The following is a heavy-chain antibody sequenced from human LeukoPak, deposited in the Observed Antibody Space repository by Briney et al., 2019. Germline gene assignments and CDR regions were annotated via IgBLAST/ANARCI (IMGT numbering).Heavy chain of an antibody. CDR3: AEDGGMTVAYYYYYMDV. J-gene: IGHJ6*03. Sequence: GGSLRLSCAASGSTFSSYAMSWVRQAPGKGLEWVSAISGSGGSTYYADSVKGRFTISRDNSKNTLYLQMNSLRAEDTAVYYCAEDGGMTVAYYYYYMDVWGKGTTVTVSS. CDR2: ISGSGGST. V-gene: IGHV3-23*01. D-gene: IGHD3-3*01. CDR1: GSTFSSYA.